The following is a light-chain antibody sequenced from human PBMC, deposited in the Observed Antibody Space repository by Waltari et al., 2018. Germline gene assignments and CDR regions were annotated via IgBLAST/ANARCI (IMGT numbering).Light chain of an antibody. CDR3: AAWDDSLSGYV. V-gene: IGLV1-47*01. Sequence: QCVLTQPPSASGTPGQRVTIPCSGTSSNCASNCVYWYQQPPGTAPKLLIFRNNQRPSGVPDRFSGSKSGTSASLAISGLRSEDEADYYCAAWDDSLSGYVFGTGTKVTVL. J-gene: IGLJ1*01. CDR2: RNN. CDR1: SSNCASNC.